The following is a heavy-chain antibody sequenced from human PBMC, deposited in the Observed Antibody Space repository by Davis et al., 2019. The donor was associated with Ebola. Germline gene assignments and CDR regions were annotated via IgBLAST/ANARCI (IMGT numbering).Heavy chain of an antibody. CDR1: GSITDGGYY. CDR2: IYYSGST. J-gene: IGHJ4*02. V-gene: IGHV4-61*08. Sequence: SETLSLTCAVSGSITDGGYYWSWIRQPPGKGLEWIGYIYYSGSTNYNPSLKSRVTISVDTSKNQFSLKLSSVTAADTAMYYCARRGYYDSSGYYFHFDYWGQGTLVTVSS. CDR3: ARRGYYDSSGYYFHFDY. D-gene: IGHD3-22*01.